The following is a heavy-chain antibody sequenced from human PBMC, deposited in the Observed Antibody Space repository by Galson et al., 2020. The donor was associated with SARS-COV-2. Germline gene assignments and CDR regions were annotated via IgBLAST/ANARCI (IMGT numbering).Heavy chain of an antibody. CDR3: ASDYEILTGYYDLPASLGS. V-gene: IGHV3-30*03. Sequence: GESLKISCAASGFTFSSYGMHWVRQAPGKGLEWVAVISYDGSNKYYADPVKGRFTISRDNSKNTLYLQMNSLRAEDTAVYYCASDYEILTGYYDLPASLGSWGQGTLVTVSS. CDR1: GFTFSSYG. D-gene: IGHD3-9*01. J-gene: IGHJ4*02. CDR2: ISYDGSNK.